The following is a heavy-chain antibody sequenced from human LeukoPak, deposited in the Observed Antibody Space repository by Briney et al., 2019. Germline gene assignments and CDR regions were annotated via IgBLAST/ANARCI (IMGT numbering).Heavy chain of an antibody. J-gene: IGHJ5*02. Sequence: GESLKISCKGSGYNFTNYWIGWVRQMPGKGLEWMGIIYPGDSDTRYSPSLQGQVTISVDKSISTAYLQWSSLKASDTAMYYCARHEDYLLDPWGQGTLVTVSS. CDR2: IYPGDSDT. V-gene: IGHV5-51*01. D-gene: IGHD2/OR15-2a*01. CDR3: ARHEDYLLDP. CDR1: GYNFTNYW.